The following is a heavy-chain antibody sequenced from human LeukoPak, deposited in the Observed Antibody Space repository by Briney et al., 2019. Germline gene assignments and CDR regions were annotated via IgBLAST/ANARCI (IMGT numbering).Heavy chain of an antibody. D-gene: IGHD2-2*01. CDR3: ASRPTYCSSTSCYGYYFDY. J-gene: IGHJ4*02. CDR2: IYYSGST. CDR1: GGSISSSSYY. V-gene: IGHV4-39*01. Sequence: SGPGLVNPSETLSLTCTVSGGSISSSSYYWGWIRQPPGKGLEWIGSIYYSGSTYYNPSLKSRVTISVDTSKNQFSLKLSSVTAADTAVYYCASRPTYCSSTSCYGYYFDYWGRGTLVTVSS.